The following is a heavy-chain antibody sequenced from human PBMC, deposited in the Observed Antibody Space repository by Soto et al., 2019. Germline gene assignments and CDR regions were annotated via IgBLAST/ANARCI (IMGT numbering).Heavy chain of an antibody. CDR3: ARDLLPTIFGVVPLTCVHGMDV. J-gene: IGHJ6*02. CDR2: INPNSGST. D-gene: IGHD3-3*01. V-gene: IGHV1-2*02. Sequence: ASVKVSCKASGYTFTSYYMHWVRQAPGQGLEWMGMINPNSGSTNYAQKFQGRVTMTRDTSISTAYMELSRLRPDDTAVYYCARDLLPTIFGVVPLTCVHGMDVWGQGTTVTVSS. CDR1: GYTFTSYY.